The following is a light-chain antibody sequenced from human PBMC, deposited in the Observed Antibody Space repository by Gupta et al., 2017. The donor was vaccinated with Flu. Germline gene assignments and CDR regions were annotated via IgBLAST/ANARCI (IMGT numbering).Light chain of an antibody. CDR1: QSVSTY. J-gene: IGKJ2*01. V-gene: IGKV3-11*01. CDR2: DTS. CDR3: QQRSDLPMYT. Sequence: EIVLTQSPATLSLSPGERAILSCRASQSVSTYLAWYQQKPGQAPRLLMYDTSKRVAGIPARFSGSGSGTDLTLTISTLEPEDFAVYYCQQRSDLPMYTFGQGTRLEIK.